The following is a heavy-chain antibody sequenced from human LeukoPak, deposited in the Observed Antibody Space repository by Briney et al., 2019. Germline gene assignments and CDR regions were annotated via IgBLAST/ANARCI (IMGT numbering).Heavy chain of an antibody. V-gene: IGHV4-59*08. D-gene: IGHD3-22*01. CDR2: IYYSGST. Sequence: SETLSLTCTVSGDSISSYYWSWIRQPPGKGLEWIGYIYYSGSTHYNPSLTSRVTISVDTSKNQFSLKLSSVSAADTAVYFCAGSDRIIMILGGAFDVWGQGTMVTVSS. J-gene: IGHJ3*01. CDR3: AGSDRIIMILGGAFDV. CDR1: GDSISSYY.